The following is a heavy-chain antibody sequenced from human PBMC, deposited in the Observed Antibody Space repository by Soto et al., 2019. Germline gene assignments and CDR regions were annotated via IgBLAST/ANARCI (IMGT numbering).Heavy chain of an antibody. Sequence: PSETLSLTCTVSGGSISPYSWSWIRQPPGKGPAWIGYVFANGSTNYNPSLKSRVTISIDTSKKQFSLKLNSVTAADTAISYCARYRLHSSQFYFDLWGQGILVTVSS. CDR2: VFANGST. CDR1: GGSISPYS. D-gene: IGHD6-13*01. V-gene: IGHV4-4*08. J-gene: IGHJ4*02. CDR3: ARYRLHSSQFYFDL.